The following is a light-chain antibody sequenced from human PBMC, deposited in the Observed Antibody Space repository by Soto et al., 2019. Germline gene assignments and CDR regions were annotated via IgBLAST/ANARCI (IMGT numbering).Light chain of an antibody. CDR2: GAS. CDR3: QQYGSSPPRT. V-gene: IGKV3-20*01. CDR1: QSVSSSY. J-gene: IGKJ1*01. Sequence: EIVLTQSPGTLSLSPGERATLSCRASQSVSSSYLAWYQQKPGQAPRLLIYGASSRATGIPDRLSGSGSGTDFTLTISRLEAEDFAVDYCQQYGSSPPRTFGQGTKVEIK.